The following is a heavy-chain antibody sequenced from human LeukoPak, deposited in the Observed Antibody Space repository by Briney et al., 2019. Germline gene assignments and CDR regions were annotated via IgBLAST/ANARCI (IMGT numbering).Heavy chain of an antibody. CDR2: INRDGSST. J-gene: IGHJ4*02. Sequence: GGSLRLSCAASVFTLSSHWIYWFRQVPGKGLVWVSVINRDGSSTSYADFEKGRFTISRDNAKNTLYLQMSSLRVEDTAVYYCARVKDDYTYSDFWGQGTLVTVSS. D-gene: IGHD5-24*01. CDR3: ARVKDDYTYSDF. CDR1: VFTLSSHW. V-gene: IGHV3-74*01.